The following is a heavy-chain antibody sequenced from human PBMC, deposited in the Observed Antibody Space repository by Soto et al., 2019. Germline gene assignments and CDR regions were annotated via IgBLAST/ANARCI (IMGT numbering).Heavy chain of an antibody. CDR2: INAGNGNT. J-gene: IGHJ6*02. D-gene: IGHD3-22*01. CDR3: ARDPNDSSVYYRHYYNGMDV. CDR1: GYTFTSYG. Sequence: QIPLMQSGAEVKKPGASVKVSCKASGYTFTSYGIHWVRQAPGQRLEWTGWINAGNGNTKYSEKFQGRVTITRDTSAITAYLDLSSLRSEETAVYYCARDPNDSSVYYRHYYNGMDVRGQGTTFTVSS. V-gene: IGHV1-3*01.